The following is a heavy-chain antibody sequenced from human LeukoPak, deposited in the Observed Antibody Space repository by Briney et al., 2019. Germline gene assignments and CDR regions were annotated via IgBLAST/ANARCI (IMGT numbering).Heavy chain of an antibody. CDR1: GFTFSSYW. D-gene: IGHD3-22*01. J-gene: IGHJ4*02. Sequence: PGGSLRLSCAASGFTFSSYWMTWVRQAPGKGLEWVSAISGSGGSTYYADSVKGRFTISRDNSKNTLYLQMNSLRAEDTAVYYCAKDRKWLLLFDYWGQGTLVTVSS. CDR2: ISGSGGST. CDR3: AKDRKWLLLFDY. V-gene: IGHV3-23*01.